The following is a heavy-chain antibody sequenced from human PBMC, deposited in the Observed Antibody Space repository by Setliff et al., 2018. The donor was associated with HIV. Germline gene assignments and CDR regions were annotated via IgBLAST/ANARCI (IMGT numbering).Heavy chain of an antibody. J-gene: IGHJ3*02. CDR2: IWYDGTNK. CDR1: GFTFSSYG. CDR3: ARGQEWLVEVEGDALHI. D-gene: IGHD6-19*01. V-gene: IGHV3-33*01. Sequence: PGGSLRLSCTASGFTFSSYGMHWVRQAPGKGLEWVAVIWYDGTNKYYADSVKGRFTISRDNFKNTLFLQMNSLRAEDTAVYYCARGQEWLVEVEGDALHIWGQGTMVTVSS.